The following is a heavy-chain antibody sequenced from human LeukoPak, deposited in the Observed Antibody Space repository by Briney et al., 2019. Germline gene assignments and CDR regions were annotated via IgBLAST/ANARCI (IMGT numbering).Heavy chain of an antibody. J-gene: IGHJ4*02. CDR3: VRSTAVLPFDY. Sequence: PGGSLRLSCAASGFTLSDYWMHWVRQGPGKGLVWVSRINPDGSSTNDADFVKGRFTISRDNAKNTLNLQMNSLRAEVTAVYYCVRSTAVLPFDYWGQGIPVTVSS. CDR1: GFTLSDYW. D-gene: IGHD6-6*01. CDR2: INPDGSST. V-gene: IGHV3-74*01.